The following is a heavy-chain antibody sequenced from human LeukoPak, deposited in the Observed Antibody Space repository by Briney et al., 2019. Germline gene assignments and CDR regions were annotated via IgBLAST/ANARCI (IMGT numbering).Heavy chain of an antibody. CDR3: AKDPNGDYVGAFDS. CDR1: ALRFSSFA. D-gene: IGHD4-17*01. V-gene: IGHV3-23*01. CDR2: IHGSGKTT. J-gene: IGHJ3*02. Sequence: GGSLRLSCAASALRFSSFAMTWVRQVPGKGLEWVSGIHGSGKTTYYADSVKGRFTISRDNSGEMLYLQMNSLRVEDTAVYYCAKDPNGDYVGAFDSWGQGTMVTVSS.